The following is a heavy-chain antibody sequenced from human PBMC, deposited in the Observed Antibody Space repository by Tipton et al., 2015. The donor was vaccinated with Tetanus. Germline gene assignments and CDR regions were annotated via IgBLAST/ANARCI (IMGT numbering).Heavy chain of an antibody. CDR1: GGSLRSDDYQ. J-gene: IGHJ4*02. Sequence: LRLSCSVSGGSLRSDDYQWNWIRQPPGKGLEWLAYISPRGRTNSNYFLKSRITISQDKSKNQFSLRLTSVTAADTAVYYCVRANYEFPNKGPFDYGGPGSLVIVSS. V-gene: IGHV4-61*08. D-gene: IGHD3/OR15-3a*01. CDR2: ISPRGRT. CDR3: VRANYEFPNKGPFDY.